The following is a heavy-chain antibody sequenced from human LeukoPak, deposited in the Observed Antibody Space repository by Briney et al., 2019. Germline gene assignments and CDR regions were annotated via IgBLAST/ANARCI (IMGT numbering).Heavy chain of an antibody. J-gene: IGHJ4*02. V-gene: IGHV3-23*01. D-gene: IGHD3-22*01. CDR1: GFAFSSYP. Sequence: GGSQTLYCAAPGFAFSSYPMSWGRQAHGKGLEWGSDICGSSGSSYCADPVKDRFTLYRVNSKNSLYLQMSSLRAEDSAVYYCAKDQQEGCYYDSSGYSPSSLDDWNQGRLVSVSS. CDR2: ICGSSGSS. CDR3: AKDQQEGCYYDSSGYSPSSLDD.